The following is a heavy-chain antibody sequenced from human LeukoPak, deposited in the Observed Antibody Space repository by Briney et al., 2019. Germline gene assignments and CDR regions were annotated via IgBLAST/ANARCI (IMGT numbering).Heavy chain of an antibody. V-gene: IGHV4-4*02. Sequence: PSGTLSLTCAVSGGSISSSNWWSWVRQPPGKGLEWIGEIYHSGSTSYNPSLKSRVTISVDKSKNQFSLKLSSVTAADTAVYYCARALWFGETRLDYWGQGTLVTVSS. D-gene: IGHD3-10*01. J-gene: IGHJ4*02. CDR1: GGSISSSNW. CDR2: IYHSGST. CDR3: ARALWFGETRLDY.